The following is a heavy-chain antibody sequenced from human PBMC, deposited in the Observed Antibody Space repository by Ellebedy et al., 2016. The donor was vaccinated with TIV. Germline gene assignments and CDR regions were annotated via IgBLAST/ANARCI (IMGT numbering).Heavy chain of an antibody. CDR2: IYSGGST. D-gene: IGHD3/OR15-3a*01. CDR3: ARVGDFWTSVYYYGMDV. Sequence: GESLKISCAASGFTVSNNYMTWVRQAPGKGLEWVSLIYSGGSTYYANSVKGRFTISRDNSKNTLYLQMKSLRVEDTAMYYCARVGDFWTSVYYYGMDVWGQGTTVTVSS. V-gene: IGHV3-66*01. J-gene: IGHJ6*02. CDR1: GFTVSNNY.